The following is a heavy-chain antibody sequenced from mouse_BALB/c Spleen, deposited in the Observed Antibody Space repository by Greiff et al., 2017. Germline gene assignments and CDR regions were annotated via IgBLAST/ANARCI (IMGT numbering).Heavy chain of an antibody. CDR2: INPYNGAT. CDR1: GYSFTGYY. CDR3: ARGLRRNYAMDY. J-gene: IGHJ4*01. V-gene: IGHV1-31*01. Sequence: EVQLQQSGPELVKPGASVKISCKASGYSFTGYYMHWVKQSHVKSLEWIGRINPYNGATSYNQNFKDKASLTVDKSSSTAYMELHSLTSEDSAVYYCARGLRRNYAMDYWGQGTSVTVSS. D-gene: IGHD2-2*01.